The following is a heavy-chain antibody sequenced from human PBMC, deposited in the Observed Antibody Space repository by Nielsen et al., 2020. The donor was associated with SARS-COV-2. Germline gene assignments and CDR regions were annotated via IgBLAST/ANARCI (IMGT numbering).Heavy chain of an antibody. V-gene: IGHV1-8*01. D-gene: IGHD3-22*01. Sequence: ASVTVSCKASGYTFTSYDINWVRQATGQGLEWMGWMNPNSGNTGYAQKFQGRVTMTRNTSISTAYMELSSLRSDDTAVYYCARGDTYYYDSSGYGDAFDIWGQGTMVTVSS. CDR1: GYTFTSYD. CDR3: ARGDTYYYDSSGYGDAFDI. CDR2: MNPNSGNT. J-gene: IGHJ3*02.